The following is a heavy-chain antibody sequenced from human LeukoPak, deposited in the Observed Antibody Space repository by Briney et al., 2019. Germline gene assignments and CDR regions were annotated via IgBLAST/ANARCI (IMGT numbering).Heavy chain of an antibody. CDR2: MSPDSGDT. CDR1: GYTFTSYD. J-gene: IGHJ4*02. V-gene: IGHV1-8*01. CDR3: ARGPPNWGYDY. Sequence: ASVKVSCKASGYTFTSYDFNWVRQATGQRPEWMGWMSPDSGDTGYAQKFQDRVTMTRNTSISTAYMELSSLRSDDTAVYYCARGPPNWGYDYWGPGTLVTVSS. D-gene: IGHD7-27*01.